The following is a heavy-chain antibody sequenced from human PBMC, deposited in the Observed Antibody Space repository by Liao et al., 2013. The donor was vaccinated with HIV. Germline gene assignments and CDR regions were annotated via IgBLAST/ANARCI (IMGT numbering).Heavy chain of an antibody. J-gene: IGHJ3*02. D-gene: IGHD3-22*01. CDR3: AREQTYYYGSSGYYSRAFDI. Sequence: QVQLQESGPGLVRPSQTLSLTCTVSRGSLSSGDYYWSWIRQTAGKGLEWIGRIHTSGGTNDNPSLKSRVKISVDTSKNQFSLKLSSVTAADTAVYYCAREQTYYYGSSGYYSRAFDIWAKGQGSPSLQ. CDR1: RGSLSSGDYY. CDR2: IHTSGGT. V-gene: IGHV4-61*02.